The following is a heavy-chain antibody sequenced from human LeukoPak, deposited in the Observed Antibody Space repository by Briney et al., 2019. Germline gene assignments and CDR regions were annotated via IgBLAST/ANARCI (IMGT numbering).Heavy chain of an antibody. CDR1: GGSISSYY. D-gene: IGHD3-10*01. V-gene: IGHV4-4*07. CDR3: ARDSGTTGEVKFDP. Sequence: PSETLSLTCTVSGGSISSYYWSWIRQPAGKGLEWIGRIYRSGSTDYNPSPKSRVTMSVDTSKNKFSLKLSSVTAADTAVYYCARDSGTTGEVKFDPWGQGTLVTVSS. J-gene: IGHJ5*02. CDR2: IYRSGST.